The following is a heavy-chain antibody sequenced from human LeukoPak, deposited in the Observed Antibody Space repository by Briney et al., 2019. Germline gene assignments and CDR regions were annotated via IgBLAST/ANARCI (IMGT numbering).Heavy chain of an antibody. D-gene: IGHD5-12*01. Sequence: SETLSFTCAVYGGSFSGYYWSWIRQPPGKGLEWIGEINHSGSTNYNPSLKSRVTISVDTSKNQFSLKLSSVTAADTAVYYCATEKWLRPIDYWGQGTLVTVSS. CDR3: ATEKWLRPIDY. CDR1: GGSFSGYY. J-gene: IGHJ4*02. CDR2: INHSGST. V-gene: IGHV4-34*01.